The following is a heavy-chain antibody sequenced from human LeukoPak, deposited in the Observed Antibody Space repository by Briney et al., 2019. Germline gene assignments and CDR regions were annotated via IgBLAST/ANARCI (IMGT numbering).Heavy chain of an antibody. CDR1: GGSISSYY. D-gene: IGHD6-19*01. CDR3: ARDGSQYSSGWIDY. CDR2: IYISGTT. Sequence: PSETLSLTCTVSGGSISSYYWSWIRQPAGKGLEWIGRIYISGTTNYNPSLKSRVTISVDKSKNQFSLKLNSVTAADTAVYYCARDGSQYSSGWIDYWGQGTLVTVSS. V-gene: IGHV4-4*07. J-gene: IGHJ4*02.